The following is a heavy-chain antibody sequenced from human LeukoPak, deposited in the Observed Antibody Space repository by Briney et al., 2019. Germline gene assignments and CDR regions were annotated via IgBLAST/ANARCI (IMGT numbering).Heavy chain of an antibody. CDR3: ARESVVRGLDY. J-gene: IGHJ4*02. V-gene: IGHV3-48*02. CDR1: GFTFSSYE. D-gene: IGHD3-10*01. Sequence: GGSLRLSCAASGFTFSSYEINWVRQAPGKGLEWVSYISRDSSTIFYADSVKGRFTISRDNAKSSLYLQVNSLRDEDTAVYYCARESVVRGLDYWGQGTLVTVSS. CDR2: ISRDSSTI.